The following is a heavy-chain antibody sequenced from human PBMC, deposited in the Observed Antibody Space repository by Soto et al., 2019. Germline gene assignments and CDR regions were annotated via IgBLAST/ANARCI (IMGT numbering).Heavy chain of an antibody. D-gene: IGHD2-15*01. CDR3: AKDHDIVQIPGAKGPFDH. CDR2: ISASGIGT. V-gene: IGHV3-23*01. CDR1: GFTFSTYA. J-gene: IGHJ4*02. Sequence: GGSLRLSCAASGFTFSTYAVTWVRQAPGKGLEWVSSISASGIGTYYADSVKGRFTISRDNSKNTLFLHMNTLRAEDTAMYFCAKDHDIVQIPGAKGPFDHWGQGALVTVSS.